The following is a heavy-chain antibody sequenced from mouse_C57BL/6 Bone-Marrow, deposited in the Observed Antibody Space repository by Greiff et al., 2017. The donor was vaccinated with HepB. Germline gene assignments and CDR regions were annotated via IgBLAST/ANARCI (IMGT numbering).Heavy chain of an antibody. CDR1: GYTFTDYY. CDR3: ERKNYDYGCSTLDY. CDR2: INPNNGGT. V-gene: IGHV1-26*01. Sequence: EVQLQQSGPELVKPGASVKISCKASGYTFTDYYMNWVKQSHGKSLEWIGDINPNNGGTSYNQKFKGKATLTVDKSSSTAYMELRSLTSEDSAVYYCERKNYDYGCSTLDYWGKGTTLTVSS. D-gene: IGHD1-1*01. J-gene: IGHJ2*01.